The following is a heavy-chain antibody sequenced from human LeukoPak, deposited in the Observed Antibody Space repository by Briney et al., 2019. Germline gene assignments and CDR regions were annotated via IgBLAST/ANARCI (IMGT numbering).Heavy chain of an antibody. J-gene: IGHJ5*02. CDR1: GGSISSGSYY. Sequence: SETLSLTCTVSGGSISSGSYYWSWIRQPAGKGLEWIRRIYTSGSTNYNPSLKSRVTISVDTSKNQFSLKLSSVTAADTAVYYCARRRDGDYGHNWFDPWGQGTLVTVSS. CDR2: IYTSGST. D-gene: IGHD4-17*01. V-gene: IGHV4-61*02. CDR3: ARRRDGDYGHNWFDP.